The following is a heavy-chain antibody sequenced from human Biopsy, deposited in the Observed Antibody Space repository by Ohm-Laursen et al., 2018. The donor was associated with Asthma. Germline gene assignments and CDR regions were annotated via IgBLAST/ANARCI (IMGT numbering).Heavy chain of an antibody. CDR1: GDAMSTSGSY. CDR2: IYYSGRT. CDR3: ARAVSSSSYWYFDL. Sequence: VTLSLTCIVSGDAMSTSGSYWGWIRQSPGKGLEWIGSIYYSGRTYYNLSLESRVTISADTSKNHFSLKVTSVTAADTAVYYCARAVSSSSYWYFDLWGRGDLVTVSS. D-gene: IGHD6-6*01. V-gene: IGHV4-39*02. J-gene: IGHJ2*01.